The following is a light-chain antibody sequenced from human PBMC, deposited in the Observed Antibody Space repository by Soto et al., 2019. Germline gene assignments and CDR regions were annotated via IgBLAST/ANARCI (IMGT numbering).Light chain of an antibody. J-gene: IGLJ1*01. CDR3: CSYAGVSTFV. V-gene: IGLV2-23*02. CDR2: EVT. CDR1: SSDVGSYDL. Sequence: QSALTQPASLSGSPGQSITISCTGTSSDVGSYDLVSWYQQHPGKAPRLIIYEVTKRPSGVSNRFSGSKSGSTASLTFSGLQAEDEADYFCCSYAGVSTFVFGTGTKVTVL.